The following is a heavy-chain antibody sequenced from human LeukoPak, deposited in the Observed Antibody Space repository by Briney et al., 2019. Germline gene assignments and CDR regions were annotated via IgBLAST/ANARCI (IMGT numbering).Heavy chain of an antibody. D-gene: IGHD3-22*01. Sequence: GGSLRLSCAASGFTFSSYAMSWVRQAPGKGLEWVSAISGSGGSTYYADSVKGRFTISRDNSKNTLYLQMNSLRAEDTAVYYCAKDTHYDSSGYYQGPPYFDYWGQGTLVTVSS. J-gene: IGHJ4*02. V-gene: IGHV3-23*01. CDR2: ISGSGGST. CDR1: GFTFSSYA. CDR3: AKDTHYDSSGYYQGPPYFDY.